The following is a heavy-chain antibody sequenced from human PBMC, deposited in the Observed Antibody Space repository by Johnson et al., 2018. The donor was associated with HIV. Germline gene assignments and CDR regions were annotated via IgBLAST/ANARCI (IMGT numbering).Heavy chain of an antibody. Sequence: VQLVESGGGLVQPGVSLRLSCVASGFTFSSYDMHWVHQVTGKDLEWVSVIGTACDTYYPGSVKGRFTISRDNSKNTLYLQMNSLRVEDTAVYYCAKESSSGWDPISFDIWGQGTMVTVSS. J-gene: IGHJ3*02. CDR3: AKESSSGWDPISFDI. V-gene: IGHV3-13*01. CDR2: IGTACDT. D-gene: IGHD6-19*01. CDR1: GFTFSSYD.